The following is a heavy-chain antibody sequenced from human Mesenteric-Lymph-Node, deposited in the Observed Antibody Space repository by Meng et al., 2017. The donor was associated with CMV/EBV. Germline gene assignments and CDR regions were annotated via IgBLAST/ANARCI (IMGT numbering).Heavy chain of an antibody. J-gene: IGHJ4*02. CDR1: GFTFSGYW. CDR3: AKDKVPYCTSISCYPDY. D-gene: IGHD2-2*01. V-gene: IGHV3-74*01. Sequence: GGSLRLSCAASGFTFSGYWMHWVRQAPGKGLVWVSRINSDGSSTNYADSVKGRFTISRDNAKNSLYLQMDSLRAEDTATYYCAKDKVPYCTSISCYPDYWGQGTLVTVSS. CDR2: INSDGSST.